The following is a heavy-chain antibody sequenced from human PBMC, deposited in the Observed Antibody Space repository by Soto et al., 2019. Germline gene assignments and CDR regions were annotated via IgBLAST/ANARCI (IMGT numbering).Heavy chain of an antibody. CDR1: GYSFSSHW. D-gene: IGHD3-22*01. Sequence: GESLKISCKGSGYSFSSHWIGWVRQVPGKGLEWMGIIYPDYSETRYSPSFQGQVTISADKSISTAYLQWSSLKASDTAMYYCARPAGHYDSSGYYHQAYFDYWGQGTLVTVSS. J-gene: IGHJ4*02. CDR2: IYPDYSET. V-gene: IGHV5-51*01. CDR3: ARPAGHYDSSGYYHQAYFDY.